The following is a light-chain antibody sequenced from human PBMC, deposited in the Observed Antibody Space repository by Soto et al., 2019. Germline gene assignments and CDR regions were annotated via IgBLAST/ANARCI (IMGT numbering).Light chain of an antibody. CDR3: QTWGTGAWV. CDR1: SGHSSYA. V-gene: IGLV4-69*01. CDR2: LNSDGSH. Sequence: QSLLTQSPSASASLGASVKLTCTLSSGHSSYAIAWYQQQPEKGPRYLMNLNSDGSHSKGDGIPDRFSGSSSGAEHYLTISCLQSEDEADYYCQTWGTGAWVFGGGTKLTVL. J-gene: IGLJ3*02.